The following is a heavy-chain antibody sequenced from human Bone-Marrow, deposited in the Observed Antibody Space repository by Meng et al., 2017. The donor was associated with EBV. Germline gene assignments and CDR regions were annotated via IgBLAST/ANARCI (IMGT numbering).Heavy chain of an antibody. D-gene: IGHD5-18*01. J-gene: IGHJ4*02. CDR3: AKGTGVGGYRPFDD. V-gene: IGHV3-30*04. CDR1: GFTFRNYA. Sequence: QLVESGGGVVPPRSSLRPSCAASGFTFRNYAMHWVRQALCKGLEWVSFILNDGGDEDYADSVKGRFTISRDNSKNTLLLQMNSLRAEDTAMYYCAKGTGVGGYRPFDDWGQGTLVTVSS. CDR2: ILNDGGDE.